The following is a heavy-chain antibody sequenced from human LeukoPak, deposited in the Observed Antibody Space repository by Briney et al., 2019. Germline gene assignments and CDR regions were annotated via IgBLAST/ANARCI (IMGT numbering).Heavy chain of an antibody. J-gene: IGHJ4*02. V-gene: IGHV3-30-3*01. Sequence: GGSLRLSCAASGFTFSSYAMHWVRQAPGKGPEWVAVISYDGSNKYYADSVKGRFTISRDNSKNSLYLQMNSLRAEDTAVYYCATLGNWGQGTLVTVSS. CDR3: ATLGN. CDR1: GFTFSSYA. D-gene: IGHD7-27*01. CDR2: ISYDGSNK.